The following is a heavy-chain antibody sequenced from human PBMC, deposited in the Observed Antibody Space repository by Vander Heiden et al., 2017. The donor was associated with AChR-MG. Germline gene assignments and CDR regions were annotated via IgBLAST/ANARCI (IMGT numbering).Heavy chain of an antibody. CDR1: GFTVSSNY. D-gene: IGHD4-4*01. Sequence: EVQLVESGGGLIQPGGSLRLSCAASGFTVSSNYMSWVRPAPGKGLEWVSVIYSGGSTYYADSVKGRFTISRDNSKNTLYLQMNSLRAEDTAVYYCARAPYSNYGAYDAFDIWGQGTMVTVSS. J-gene: IGHJ3*02. CDR3: ARAPYSNYGAYDAFDI. CDR2: IYSGGST. V-gene: IGHV3-53*01.